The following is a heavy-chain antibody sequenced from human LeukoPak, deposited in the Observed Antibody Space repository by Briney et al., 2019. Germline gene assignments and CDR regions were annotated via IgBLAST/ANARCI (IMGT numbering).Heavy chain of an antibody. CDR1: GGSFSGYY. CDR3: ARGSSIVVVPAAHYWYFDL. V-gene: IGHV4-34*01. J-gene: IGHJ2*01. CDR2: INHSGST. D-gene: IGHD2-2*01. Sequence: PSKTLSLTCAVYGGSFSGYYWSWTRQPPGKGLEWIGEINHSGSTNYNPSLKSRVTISVDTSKNQFSLKLSSVTAADTAVYYCARGSSIVVVPAAHYWYFDLWGRGTLVTVSS.